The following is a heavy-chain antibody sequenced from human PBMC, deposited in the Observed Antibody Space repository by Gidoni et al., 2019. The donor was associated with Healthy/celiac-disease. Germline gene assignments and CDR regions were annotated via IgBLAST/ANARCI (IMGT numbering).Heavy chain of an antibody. CDR2: ISAYNGNT. V-gene: IGHV1-18*04. Sequence: QVQLVHSGAEVKKPGASVKVSCKASGYTFTSYGISWVRQDPGQGLEWMGWISAYNGNTNYAQKLQGRVTMTTDTSTSTAYMELRSLRSDDTAVYYCARDGHQGYDFWSGYLSWFDPWGQGTLVTVSS. J-gene: IGHJ5*02. D-gene: IGHD3-3*01. CDR1: GYTFTSYG. CDR3: ARDGHQGYDFWSGYLSWFDP.